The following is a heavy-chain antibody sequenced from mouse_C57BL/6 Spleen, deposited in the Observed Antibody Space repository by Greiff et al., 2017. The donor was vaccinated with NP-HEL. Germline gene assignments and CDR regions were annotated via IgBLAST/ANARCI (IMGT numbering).Heavy chain of an antibody. CDR1: GFTFSSYT. CDR3: ARQDYDYAMDY. J-gene: IGHJ4*01. Sequence: EVQVVESGGGLVKPGGSLKLSCAASGFTFSSYTMSWVRQTPEKRLEWVATISGGGGNTYYPDSVKGRFTISRDNAKNTLYLQMSSLRSEDTALYYCARQDYDYAMDYWGQGTSVTVSS. V-gene: IGHV5-9*01. CDR2: ISGGGGNT. D-gene: IGHD2-4*01.